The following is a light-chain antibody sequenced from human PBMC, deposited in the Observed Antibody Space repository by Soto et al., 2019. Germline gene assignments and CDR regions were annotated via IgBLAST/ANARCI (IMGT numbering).Light chain of an antibody. CDR2: DVS. Sequence: QSVLTQPASVSGSPGQSITISCTGTSRDVGGYNYVSWYQQHPGKAPKLMIYDVSNRPSGVSNRFSGSKSGNTASLTISGLQAEDDADYYCSSYTSSSTLGVFGTGTKVTVL. J-gene: IGLJ1*01. CDR3: SSYTSSSTLGV. CDR1: SRDVGGYNY. V-gene: IGLV2-14*01.